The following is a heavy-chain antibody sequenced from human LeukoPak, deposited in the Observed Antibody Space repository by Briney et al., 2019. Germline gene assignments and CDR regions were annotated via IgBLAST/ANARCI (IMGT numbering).Heavy chain of an antibody. CDR1: GGXISSYY. J-gene: IGHJ3*02. CDR2: ISGGGSYT. CDR3: AGNRDGYNFAFDI. Sequence: LSLTCTVSGGXISSYYWSWIRQPPGKGLEWVSYISGGGSYTEYADSVKGRFTISRDNAKRSLFLQLNSLRADDTALYYCAGNRDGYNFAFDIWGQGTTVTVST. D-gene: IGHD5-24*01. V-gene: IGHV3-11*03.